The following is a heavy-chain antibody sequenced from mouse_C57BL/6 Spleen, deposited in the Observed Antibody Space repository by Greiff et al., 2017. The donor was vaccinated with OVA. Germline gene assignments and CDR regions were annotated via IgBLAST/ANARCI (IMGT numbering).Heavy chain of an antibody. D-gene: IGHD1-1*02. CDR3: ARDYGYLDY. Sequence: EVQLQESGPGLVKPSQSLSLTCSVTGYSITSGYYWNWIRQFPGNKLEWMGYISYDGSNNYNPSLKNRISITRDTSKNQFFLKLNSVTTEDTATYYCARDYGYLDYWGQGTTLTVSS. V-gene: IGHV3-6*01. J-gene: IGHJ2*01. CDR1: GYSITSGYY. CDR2: ISYDGSN.